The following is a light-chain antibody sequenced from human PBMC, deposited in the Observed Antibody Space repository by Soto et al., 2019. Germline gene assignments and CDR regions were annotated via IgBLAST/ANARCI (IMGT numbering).Light chain of an antibody. V-gene: IGKV1-5*01. J-gene: IGKJ1*01. CDR3: QQYSSYWT. CDR1: QDLDTW. CDR2: KSS. Sequence: ILVSQSPSSLSASVGDRVTITCRASQDLDTWLAWYQQKPGKAPSLLIYKSSTLRQGVPSRFSGFGSGTEYILTITDLQHADFATSYCQQYSSYWTFGQGTVVEMK.